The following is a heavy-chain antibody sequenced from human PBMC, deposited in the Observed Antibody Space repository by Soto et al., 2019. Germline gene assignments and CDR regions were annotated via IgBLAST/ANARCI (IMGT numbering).Heavy chain of an antibody. Sequence: QVQLVESGGGVVQPGRSLRLSCAASGFTFSSYAMHWVRQAPGKGLEWVAVISYDGSNKYYADSVKGRFTISRDNSKNTLYLQMNSLRAEDTAVYYCATGSHPVGAAPLRDDYWGQGTLVTVSS. CDR2: ISYDGSNK. V-gene: IGHV3-30-3*01. CDR1: GFTFSSYA. CDR3: ATGSHPVGAAPLRDDY. D-gene: IGHD1-26*01. J-gene: IGHJ4*02.